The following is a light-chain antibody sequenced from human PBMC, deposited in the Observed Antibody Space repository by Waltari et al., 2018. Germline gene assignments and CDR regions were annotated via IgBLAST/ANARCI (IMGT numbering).Light chain of an antibody. CDR3: QVWDSSSDHLYV. CDR2: DDS. V-gene: IGLV3-21*02. CDR1: NIGRTR. J-gene: IGLJ1*01. Sequence: SYVLTQPPSVSVAPGQTARITCGGNNIGRTRVHWYQQKPGQAPVLVVYDDSDRPSGIPERFSGSNSGNTATLTISRVEAGDEADYYCQVWDSSSDHLYVFGTGTKVTVL.